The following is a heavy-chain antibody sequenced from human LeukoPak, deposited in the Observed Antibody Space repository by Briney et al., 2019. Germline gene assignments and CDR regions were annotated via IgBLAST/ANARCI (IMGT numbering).Heavy chain of an antibody. D-gene: IGHD6-13*01. CDR1: GGSISSSSYY. CDR2: IYYSGST. Sequence: SETLSLTCTVSGGSISSSSYYWGWIRQPPGKGLEWIGSIYYSGSTYYNPSLKSRVTISVDTPKNQFSLKLSSVTAADTAVYYCATLAAAGTFFDYWGQGTLVTVSS. J-gene: IGHJ4*02. V-gene: IGHV4-39*01. CDR3: ATLAAAGTFFDY.